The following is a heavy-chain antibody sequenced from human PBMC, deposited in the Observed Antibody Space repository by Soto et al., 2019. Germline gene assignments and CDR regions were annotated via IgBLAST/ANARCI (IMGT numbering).Heavy chain of an antibody. J-gene: IGHJ2*01. CDR1: GFSFSTYT. V-gene: IGHV3-33*01. Sequence: QVQLEESGGGVVQPGRSLRLSCAASGFSFSTYTIHWVRQAPGKGLEWVAFIWYDGSNRDYADSVKGRFTISRDNSKNTMYLQMNSLRVEDTAMYVCARDRHYFDLWGRGTLVTVSS. CDR2: IWYDGSNR. CDR3: ARDRHYFDL.